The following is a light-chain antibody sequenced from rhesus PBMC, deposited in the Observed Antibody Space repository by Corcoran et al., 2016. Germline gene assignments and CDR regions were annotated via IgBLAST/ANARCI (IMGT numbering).Light chain of an antibody. V-gene: IGLV3-36*02. CDR2: YDS. CDR3: CSSRGGSTFI. Sequence: SYDLTQPPSVSVSPGQTARITCGGDNIGSKYVHWYQQKPPQAPVLVIHYDSERPSGVSDRFSGSKSGNTASLTISGLLAEDEADYYCCSSRGGSTFIFGAGTRLTVL. J-gene: IGLJ1*01. CDR1: NIGSKY.